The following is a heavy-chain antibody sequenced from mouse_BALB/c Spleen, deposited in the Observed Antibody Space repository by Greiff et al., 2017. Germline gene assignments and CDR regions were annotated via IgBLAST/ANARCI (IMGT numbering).Heavy chain of an antibody. V-gene: IGHV1-69*02. CDR2: IDPSDSYT. CDR1: GYTFTSYW. CDR3: ARSGVDY. Sequence: VQLHQPGAELVKPGASVKLSCKASGYTFTSYWMHWVKQRPGQGLEWIGEIDPSDSYTNYNQKFKGKATLTVDKSSSTAYMQLSSLTSEDSAVYYCARSGVDYWGQGTTLTVSS. D-gene: IGHD3-2*02. J-gene: IGHJ2*01.